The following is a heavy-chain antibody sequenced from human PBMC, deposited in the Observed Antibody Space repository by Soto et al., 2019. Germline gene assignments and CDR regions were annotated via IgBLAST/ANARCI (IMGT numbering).Heavy chain of an antibody. CDR2: IIPIFNTA. CDR1: GGTLSNYA. J-gene: IGHJ6*02. Sequence: QVQLVQSGAEVKKPGSSVKVSCKASGGTLSNYAFTWVRQAPGQGLEWMGGIIPIFNTANYAQKFQGRVTITADESTSTAYMEVNSLRSEDTAIYYCAIVRPTDYVGNYHNGMDFWGQGTTVTVSS. CDR3: AIVRPTDYVGNYHNGMDF. V-gene: IGHV1-69*01. D-gene: IGHD4-17*01.